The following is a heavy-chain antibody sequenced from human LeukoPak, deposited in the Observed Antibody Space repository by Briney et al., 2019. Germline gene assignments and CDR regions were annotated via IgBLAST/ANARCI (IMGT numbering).Heavy chain of an antibody. J-gene: IGHJ4*02. Sequence: SQTLSLTCTVSSGSISSGDYYWGWIRQPPGKGLECIGSIYYSGSTYYNPSLKSRVTISVDTSKNQFSLKLSSVTAADTAVYYCGRVRAAAIDYWGQGTLVTVSS. CDR1: SGSISSGDYY. CDR3: GRVRAAAIDY. CDR2: IYYSGST. V-gene: IGHV4-39*01. D-gene: IGHD6-13*01.